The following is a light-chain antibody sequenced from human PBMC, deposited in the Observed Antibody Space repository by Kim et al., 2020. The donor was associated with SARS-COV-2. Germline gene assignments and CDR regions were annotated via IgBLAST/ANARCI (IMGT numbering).Light chain of an antibody. Sequence: ASTGDRVTITCRASQDVSTYLAWYQQKPGKAPNLLIYATSTLQSGVPSRFSGSGSGTDFTLTISRLQSEDFATYYCQQYYNYPLTFGGGTKVDIK. V-gene: IGKV1-8*01. J-gene: IGKJ4*01. CDR3: QQYYNYPLT. CDR1: QDVSTY. CDR2: ATS.